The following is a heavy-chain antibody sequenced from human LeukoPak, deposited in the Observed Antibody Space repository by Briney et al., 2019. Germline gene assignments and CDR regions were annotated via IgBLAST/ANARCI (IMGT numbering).Heavy chain of an antibody. V-gene: IGHV3-21*01. CDR1: GFTFSNYA. Sequence: PGESLRLSCAASGFTFSNYAMSWVRQAPGKGLEWVSYISGTSSHIYYADSVKGRFTISRDNAKNSLYLQMNSLTAEDTAVYYCATVRSPFSGSYPGYFDYWGQGTQVTVSS. D-gene: IGHD1-26*01. J-gene: IGHJ4*02. CDR2: ISGTSSHI. CDR3: ATVRSPFSGSYPGYFDY.